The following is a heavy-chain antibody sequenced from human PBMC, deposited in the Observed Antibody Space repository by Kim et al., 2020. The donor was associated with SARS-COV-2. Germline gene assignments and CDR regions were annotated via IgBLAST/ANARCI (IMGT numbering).Heavy chain of an antibody. D-gene: IGHD2-15*01. V-gene: IGHV1-18*01. CDR3: ARDTCSGGSCEPLDY. Sequence: QKLQGRVTMTTDTSTSTAYMELRSLRSDDTAVYYCARDTCSGGSCEPLDYWGQGTLVTVSS. J-gene: IGHJ4*02.